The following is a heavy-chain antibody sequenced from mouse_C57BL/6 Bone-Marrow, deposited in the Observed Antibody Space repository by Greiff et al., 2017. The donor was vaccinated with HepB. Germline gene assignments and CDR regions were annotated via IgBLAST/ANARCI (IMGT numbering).Heavy chain of an antibody. J-gene: IGHJ2*01. CDR1: GYTFTSYW. CDR3: ARWGWLLRFDY. V-gene: IGHV1-7*01. Sequence: QVQLQQSGAELAKPGASVKLSCKASGYTFTSYWMHWVKQRPGQGLEWIGYINPSSGYTKYNQKFKDKATLTADISSSTAYMQLSSLTYEDSAVYYCARWGWLLRFDYWGQGTTLTVSS. D-gene: IGHD2-3*01. CDR2: INPSSGYT.